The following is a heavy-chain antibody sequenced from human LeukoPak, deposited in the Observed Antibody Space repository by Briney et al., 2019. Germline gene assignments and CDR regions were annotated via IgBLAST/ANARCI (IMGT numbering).Heavy chain of an antibody. CDR1: GFTFSSYA. J-gene: IGHJ4*02. V-gene: IGHV3-30*07. Sequence: PGGSLRLSCAASGFTFSSYAMHWVRQAPGKGLEWVAVISYDGSNKYYADSVKGRFSISRDNSMNTLFLQMNSLRAEDTAVYYCARDYWGSGNRYFDYWGQGTPVTVSS. CDR3: ARDYWGSGNRYFDY. CDR2: ISYDGSNK. D-gene: IGHD3-10*01.